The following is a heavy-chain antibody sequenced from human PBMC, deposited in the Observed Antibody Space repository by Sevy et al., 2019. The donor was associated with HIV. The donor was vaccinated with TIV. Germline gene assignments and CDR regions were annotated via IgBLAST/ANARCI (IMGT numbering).Heavy chain of an antibody. V-gene: IGHV3-48*03. CDR1: GFTFSSYE. D-gene: IGHD6-19*01. CDR3: ARDRRGITVAGTAIDY. J-gene: IGHJ4*02. Sequence: GGSLRLSCTASGFTFSSYEMNWVRQAPGKGLEWVSYITLSGSTIYYADSVKGRFTISRDNAKNSLYLQMNSLRAEDTAVYYCARDRRGITVAGTAIDYWGQGTLVTVSS. CDR2: ITLSGSTI.